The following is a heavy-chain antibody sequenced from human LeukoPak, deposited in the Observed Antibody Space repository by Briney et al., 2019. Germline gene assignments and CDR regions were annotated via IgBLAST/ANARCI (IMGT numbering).Heavy chain of an antibody. D-gene: IGHD3-22*01. CDR2: ISAYNGNT. J-gene: IGHJ6*03. Sequence: ASVKVSCKASGYTFTSYGISWVRQAPGQGLEWMGWISAYNGNTNYAQKLQGRVTMTTDTSTSTAYMELRSLRSDDTAVYYCARVEGRNYYDSSGYYMDVWGKGTTVTISS. CDR3: ARVEGRNYYDSSGYYMDV. V-gene: IGHV1-18*01. CDR1: GYTFTSYG.